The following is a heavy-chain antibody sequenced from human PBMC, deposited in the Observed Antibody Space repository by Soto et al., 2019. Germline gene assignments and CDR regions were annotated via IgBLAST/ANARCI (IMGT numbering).Heavy chain of an antibody. CDR1: GFTFSSYG. Sequence: GGSLRLSCAASGFTFSSYGMHWVLQAPGKGLEWVAIISYDGINKYYANSVKGRFTISRDNSKNTLYLQMNSLRAEDTAVYYCAKSMYNWNDGFFDYWGQGTLVTVSS. J-gene: IGHJ4*02. V-gene: IGHV3-30*18. CDR3: AKSMYNWNDGFFDY. CDR2: ISYDGINK. D-gene: IGHD1-1*01.